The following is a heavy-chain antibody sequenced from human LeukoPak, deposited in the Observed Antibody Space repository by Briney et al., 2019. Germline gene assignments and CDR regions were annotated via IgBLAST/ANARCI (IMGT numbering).Heavy chain of an antibody. CDR3: ARPKYYYGSGSYYSYFDY. CDR1: GGSISSSSYY. J-gene: IGHJ4*02. Sequence: SETLSLTCTVSGGSISSSSYYWGWIRQPPGKGLEWIGSIYYSGSTYYNPSLKSRVTISVDTSKNQFSLKLSSVTAADTAVYYCARPKYYYGSGSYYSYFDYWGQGTLVTVSS. V-gene: IGHV4-39*01. CDR2: IYYSGST. D-gene: IGHD3-10*01.